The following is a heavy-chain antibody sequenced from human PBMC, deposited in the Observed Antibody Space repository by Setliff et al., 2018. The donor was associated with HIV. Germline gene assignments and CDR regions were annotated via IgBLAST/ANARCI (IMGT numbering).Heavy chain of an antibody. Sequence: GASVKVSCKASGGTFRTYGVSWVRLAPGQGLEWMGGIVPVLNRADYAQRFHGRVTITADESTNTVYMGLRSLTPEDTAIYYCARKAGTTLHYHYYYTDVWGKGTTVTVSS. CDR2: IVPVLNRA. CDR1: GGTFRTYG. D-gene: IGHD1-7*01. CDR3: ARKAGTTLHYHYYYTDV. J-gene: IGHJ6*03. V-gene: IGHV1-69*10.